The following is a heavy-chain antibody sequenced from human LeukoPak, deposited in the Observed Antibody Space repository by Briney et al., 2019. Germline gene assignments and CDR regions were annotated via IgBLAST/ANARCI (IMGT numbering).Heavy chain of an antibody. D-gene: IGHD3-16*01. Sequence: SGTLSLTCTVSGGSISSYYWSWIRQPPGKGLEWIGYIYYSGSTNYNPSLKSRVTISVHTSKNQFSLKLSSVTAADTAVYYCARETSQKGAHYMDVWGKGTTVTISS. CDR3: ARETSQKGAHYMDV. J-gene: IGHJ6*03. CDR2: IYYSGST. CDR1: GGSISSYY. V-gene: IGHV4-59*01.